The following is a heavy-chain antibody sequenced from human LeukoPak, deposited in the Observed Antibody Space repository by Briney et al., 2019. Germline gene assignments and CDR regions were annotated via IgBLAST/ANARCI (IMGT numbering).Heavy chain of an antibody. CDR3: ASGSGWTFEY. V-gene: IGHV3-7*01. CDR1: RFTFTTRW. D-gene: IGHD6-19*01. Sequence: GGALRLSCAASRFTFTTRWMNWVRQAPGKGLEWVAIIKEEGNEKLYVDSVKGRFTISRDNAKNSLYLQMDNRRGEDTAVYYCASGSGWTFEYWGQGTQVTVSS. J-gene: IGHJ4*02. CDR2: IKEEGNEK.